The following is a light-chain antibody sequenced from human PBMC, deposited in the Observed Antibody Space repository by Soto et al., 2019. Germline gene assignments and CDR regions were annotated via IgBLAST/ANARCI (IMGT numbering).Light chain of an antibody. CDR1: QSVSTSY. CDR3: QQYKT. J-gene: IGKJ1*01. CDR2: DAF. V-gene: IGKV3-20*01. Sequence: IVLTQSPATLSLSPGKRATLSCRASQSVSTSYVAWYQQKFGQAPRLLIYDAFSRATGIPDRFSASGSGTDFTLTISRLEPEDFAVYYCQQYKTFGQGTKVDIK.